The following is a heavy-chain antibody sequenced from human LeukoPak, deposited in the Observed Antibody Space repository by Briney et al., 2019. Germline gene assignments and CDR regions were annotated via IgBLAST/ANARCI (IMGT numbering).Heavy chain of an antibody. V-gene: IGHV1-8*01. CDR3: AREIGEYSSSWYENDY. D-gene: IGHD6-13*01. CDR1: GYTFTSYD. CDR2: MNPNSGNT. Sequence: ASVKVSCKASGYTFTSYDINWVRQATGQGLEWMGWMNPNSGNTGYAQKFQGRVTMTRNTSISTAYMELSILRSEDTAVYYCAREIGEYSSSWYENDYWGQGALVTVSS. J-gene: IGHJ4*02.